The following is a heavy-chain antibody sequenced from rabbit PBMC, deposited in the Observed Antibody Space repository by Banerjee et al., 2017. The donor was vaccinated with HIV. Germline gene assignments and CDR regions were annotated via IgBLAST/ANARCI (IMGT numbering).Heavy chain of an antibody. CDR1: GFTISSSYW. CDR3: ARDLAGVTGWNFNL. J-gene: IGHJ4*01. D-gene: IGHD4-1*01. V-gene: IGHV1S45*01. CDR2: IYGGRSGST. Sequence: QEQLEESGGGLVQPGGSLTLSCKASGFTISSSYWMCWVRQAPGKGLEWIACIYGGRSGSTYYASWAKGRFTIAKTSSTTVTLQMTSLTAADTATYFCARDLAGVTGWNFNLWGPGTLVTVS.